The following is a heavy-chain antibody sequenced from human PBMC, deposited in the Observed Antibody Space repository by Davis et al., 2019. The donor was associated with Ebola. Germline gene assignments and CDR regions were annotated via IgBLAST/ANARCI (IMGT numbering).Heavy chain of an antibody. V-gene: IGHV5-10-1*01. J-gene: IGHJ6*04. CDR3: ARFEYYYGMDV. D-gene: IGHD3-10*01. CDR2: FDPSDSYT. CDR1: GYNFNNNW. Sequence: GESLKISCRGSGYNFNNNWISWVRQVPGKGLEWMGRFDPSDSYTNYSPSFQGHVTISSDKSISTAYLQWSSLKASDTAMYYCARFEYYYGMDVWGKGTTVTVSS.